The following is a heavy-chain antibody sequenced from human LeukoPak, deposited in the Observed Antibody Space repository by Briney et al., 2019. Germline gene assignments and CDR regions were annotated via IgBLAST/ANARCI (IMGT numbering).Heavy chain of an antibody. Sequence: PGGSLRLSCAASGFTFNPYSMNWVRQAPGKGLEWVSSISSISNYIYYADSVRGRFTISRDNAKNSLYLQMNSLRAEDTAVYFCARMVNPPPYYYYHMDVRGKGTTVTVSS. J-gene: IGHJ6*03. CDR1: GFTFNPYS. CDR2: ISSISNYI. V-gene: IGHV3-21*01. CDR3: ARMVNPPPYYYYHMDV. D-gene: IGHD5-18*01.